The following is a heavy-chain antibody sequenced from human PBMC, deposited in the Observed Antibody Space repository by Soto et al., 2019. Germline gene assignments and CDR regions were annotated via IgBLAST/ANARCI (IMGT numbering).Heavy chain of an antibody. Sequence: PSETLSLTCAVYGGSFSGYYWSWIRQPPGKGLEWIGEINHSGSTNYNPSLKSRVTISVDTSKNQFSLKLNSVTAEDTAVYYCARDGLHYDILTGYPIGPYYYGMDVWGQGTTVTVSS. J-gene: IGHJ6*02. V-gene: IGHV4-34*01. D-gene: IGHD3-9*01. CDR3: ARDGLHYDILTGYPIGPYYYGMDV. CDR2: INHSGST. CDR1: GGSFSGYY.